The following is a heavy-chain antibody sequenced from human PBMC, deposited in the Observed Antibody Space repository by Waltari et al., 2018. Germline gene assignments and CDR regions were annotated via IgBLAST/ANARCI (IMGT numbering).Heavy chain of an antibody. D-gene: IGHD2-15*01. CDR1: GGSISSGSYY. CDR3: ARDRAATLYYYYYMDV. V-gene: IGHV4-61*02. CDR2: IYTSGST. Sequence: QVQLQESGPGLVKPSQTLSLTCTVSGGSISSGSYYWRWIRQPAGKGLEWIGRIYTSGSTNYNPSLKSRVTISVDTSKNQFSLKLSSVTAADTAVHYCARDRAATLYYYYYMDVWGKGTTVTVSS. J-gene: IGHJ6*03.